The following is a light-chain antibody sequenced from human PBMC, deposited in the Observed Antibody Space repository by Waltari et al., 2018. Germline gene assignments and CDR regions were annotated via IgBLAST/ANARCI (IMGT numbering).Light chain of an antibody. CDR1: QSVGRS. CDR2: GAS. Sequence: EIVLTQSPGTLPLFPGERATLSCRASQSVGRSLTWYQQKPGQAPRLLIYGASSRATGIPDRFSGSGSGTDFSLTISRLEPEDFALYYCQHYVRLPVSFGQGTKVDIK. CDR3: QHYVRLPVS. V-gene: IGKV3-20*01. J-gene: IGKJ1*01.